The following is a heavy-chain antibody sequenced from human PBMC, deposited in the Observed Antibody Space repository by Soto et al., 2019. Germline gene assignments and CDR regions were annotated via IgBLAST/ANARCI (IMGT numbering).Heavy chain of an antibody. CDR3: AKQSPVVATRMVPYYYYGMDV. CDR2: ISYDGSNK. Sequence: GGSLRLSCAASGFTFSSYGMHWVRQAPGKGLEWVAVISYDGSNKYYADSVKGRFTISRDNSKNTLYLQMNSLRAEDTAVYYCAKQSPVVATRMVPYYYYGMDVWGQGTTVTVSS. CDR1: GFTFSSYG. V-gene: IGHV3-30*18. J-gene: IGHJ6*02. D-gene: IGHD5-12*01.